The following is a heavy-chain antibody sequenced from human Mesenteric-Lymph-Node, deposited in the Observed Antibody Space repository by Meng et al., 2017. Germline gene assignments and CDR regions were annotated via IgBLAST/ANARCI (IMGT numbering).Heavy chain of an antibody. CDR1: GGSISSSSYY. V-gene: IGHV4-39*01. CDR3: ARIAVAGTFDY. J-gene: IGHJ4*02. D-gene: IGHD6-19*01. Sequence: QLQLQESGPGLVKPSETLSLTCTVPGGSISSSSYYWGWIRQPPGKGLEWIGSIDYSGSTYYNPSLKSRVTISVDTSKNQFSLKLSSVTAADTAVYYCARIAVAGTFDYWGQGTLVTVSS. CDR2: IDYSGST.